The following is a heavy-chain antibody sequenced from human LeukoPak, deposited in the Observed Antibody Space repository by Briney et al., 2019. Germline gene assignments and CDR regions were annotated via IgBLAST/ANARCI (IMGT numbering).Heavy chain of an antibody. CDR3: ARLYYYDSSGYYPSPFDY. CDR1: GYSFTSYW. J-gene: IGHJ4*02. V-gene: IGHV5-51*01. D-gene: IGHD3-22*01. Sequence: GESLKISCKGSGYSFTSYWIGWVRQMPGKGLEWMGIIYPGDSDTRYSPSFQGQVTISADKSISTAYLQWSSLKASDTAMYYCARLYYYDSSGYYPSPFDYWGQGTLVTVSS. CDR2: IYPGDSDT.